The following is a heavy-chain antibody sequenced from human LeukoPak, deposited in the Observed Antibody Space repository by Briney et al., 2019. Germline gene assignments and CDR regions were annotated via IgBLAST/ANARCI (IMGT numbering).Heavy chain of an antibody. Sequence: ASVKVSPKASGYTFTDYYIHWVRQAPGQGLEWMGWISPGTGGTNYAQNFQGRVTMTRDTSISTAYMELSGLRSDDTALYFCARNYGRTSRYFDYWGEGPLVTVSS. CDR1: GYTFTDYY. CDR2: ISPGTGGT. D-gene: IGHD4-23*01. J-gene: IGHJ4*02. V-gene: IGHV1-2*02. CDR3: ARNYGRTSRYFDY.